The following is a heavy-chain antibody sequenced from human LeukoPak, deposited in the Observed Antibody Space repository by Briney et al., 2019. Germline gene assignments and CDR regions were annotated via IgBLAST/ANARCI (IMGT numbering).Heavy chain of an antibody. CDR2: INPHSGGT. CDR3: ARGQQQLAGDY. D-gene: IGHD6-13*01. Sequence: ASVKVSCKASGYTFTGYYMQWVRQAPGQGLEWMGWINPHSGGTNYAQKFQGGVTMPRDMSISAAYMELSRLRSDDTGVYYCARGQQQLAGDYWGKGTLVTVSS. J-gene: IGHJ4*02. V-gene: IGHV1-2*02. CDR1: GYTFTGYY.